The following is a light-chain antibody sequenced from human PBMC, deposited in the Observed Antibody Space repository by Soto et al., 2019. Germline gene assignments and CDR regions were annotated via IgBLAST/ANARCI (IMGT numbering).Light chain of an antibody. V-gene: IGLV2-14*01. CDR3: SSYTSSSTRDAV. CDR2: EVS. J-gene: IGLJ7*01. CDR1: SSDVGGYNY. Sequence: QSALTQPASVSGSPGQSITISCTGTSSDVGGYNYVSWYQQHPGKAPKLMIYEVSNRPSGVSNRFSGSKSGNTASLTISGLQAEDEADYYCSSYTSSSTRDAVFGGGTQLTVL.